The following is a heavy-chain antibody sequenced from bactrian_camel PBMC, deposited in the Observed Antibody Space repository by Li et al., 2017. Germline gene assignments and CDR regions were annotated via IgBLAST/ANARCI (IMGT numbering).Heavy chain of an antibody. V-gene: IGHV3S26*01. CDR3: APQLYAGLGY. Sequence: HVQLVESGGGLVHPGGSLRLSCATSAFSFNTYSMIWVRQAPGKGLEWVSGMYRDGGRISYADSVKGRFTISRDDAKNTPYLQMNSLETEDTGVYYCAPQLYAGLGYWGQGTQVTVS. CDR1: AFSFNTYS. J-gene: IGHJ4*01. CDR2: MYRDGGRI. D-gene: IGHD5*01.